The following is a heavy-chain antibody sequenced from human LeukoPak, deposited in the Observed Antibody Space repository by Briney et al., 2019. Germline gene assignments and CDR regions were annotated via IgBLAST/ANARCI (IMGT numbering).Heavy chain of an antibody. CDR1: GFTFSSHW. J-gene: IGHJ3*01. D-gene: IGHD6-13*01. CDR3: ARSIAASGDAFDL. Sequence: GGSLRLSCAASGFTFSSHWMSWVRQAPGKGLEWVANIKQDGSEKYYVDSVRGRFTISRDNAKNSLYLQMNSLRAEDTSVYYCARSIAASGDAFDLWGQGTMVTISS. CDR2: IKQDGSEK. V-gene: IGHV3-7*01.